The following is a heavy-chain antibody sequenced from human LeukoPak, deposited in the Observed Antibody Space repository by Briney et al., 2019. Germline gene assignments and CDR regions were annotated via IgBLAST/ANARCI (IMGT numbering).Heavy chain of an antibody. CDR1: GGSISSGGYY. D-gene: IGHD2-2*01. Sequence: SQTLSLTCTVSGGSISSGGYYWSWLRQHPGKGLEWIGYIYYSGSTYYNPSLKSRVTISVDTSKNQFSLKLSSVTAADTAVYYCARVAHEYCSSTSCYWFDPWGQGTLVTVSS. J-gene: IGHJ5*02. CDR3: ARVAHEYCSSTSCYWFDP. CDR2: IYYSGST. V-gene: IGHV4-31*03.